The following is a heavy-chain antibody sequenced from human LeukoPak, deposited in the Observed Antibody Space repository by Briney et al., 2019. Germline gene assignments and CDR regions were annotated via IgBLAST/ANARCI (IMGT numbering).Heavy chain of an antibody. CDR2: IRSKVNSYAT. D-gene: IGHD6-13*01. J-gene: IGHJ6*03. V-gene: IGHV3-73*01. CDR3: TRPEEGAVAGRYGDYYYMDV. CDR1: GFTFSGSA. Sequence: GGSLRLSCAASGFTFSGSAMHWVRQASGKGLEWVGRIRSKVNSYATEYAASVKGRFTISRDDSKNTAYLQMNSLKTEDTAVYYCTRPEEGAVAGRYGDYYYMDVWGKGTTVTVSS.